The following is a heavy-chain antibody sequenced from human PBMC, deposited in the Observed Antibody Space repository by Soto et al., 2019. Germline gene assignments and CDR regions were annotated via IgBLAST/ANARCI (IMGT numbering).Heavy chain of an antibody. V-gene: IGHV3-72*01. CDR3: TRGHSSVSIYAFDI. CDR1: GCEFIFSGGC. Sequence: PGGSMRLSRIAAGCEFIFSGGCRDWVRQAPGKGLDWVGRIANKANGYTTEYAASVSGRFTISRDDSKNSLYLQMNSLKAEDTAVYYCTRGHSSVSIYAFDIWGQEAMVTVSS. D-gene: IGHD3-3*02. CDR2: IANKANGYTT. J-gene: IGHJ3*02.